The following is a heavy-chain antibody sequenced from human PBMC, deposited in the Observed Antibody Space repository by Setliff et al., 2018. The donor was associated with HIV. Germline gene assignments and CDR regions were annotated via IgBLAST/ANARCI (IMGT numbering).Heavy chain of an antibody. CDR2: VYNSGIT. CDR1: GGSVSSPGYY. V-gene: IGHV4-39*07. Sequence: SETLSLTCTVSGGSVSSPGYYWGWVRQPPGKGLEWIGSVYNSGITFKNPSLKSRVTISVDRSGNQFSLRLTSVTAADTAVYYCATCRHRPSNWFDPWGQGTVVTVS. J-gene: IGHJ5*02. CDR3: ATCRHRPSNWFDP.